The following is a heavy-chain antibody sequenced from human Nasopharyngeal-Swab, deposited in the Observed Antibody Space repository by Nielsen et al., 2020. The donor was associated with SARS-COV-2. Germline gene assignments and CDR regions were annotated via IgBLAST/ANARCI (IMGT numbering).Heavy chain of an antibody. V-gene: IGHV4-31*03. D-gene: IGHD4-23*01. CDR1: GDPISIGGYY. CDR3: ARVTSNSFDS. J-gene: IGHJ5*01. Sequence: LRLSCTVSGDPISIGGYYWSWIRQNPGKGLEWIVYIFHSGTTYYNPSLQSRVIISVDTSKNQFSLTLNSVTAADTAIYHCARVTSNSFDSWGQGTLVSVSS. CDR2: IFHSGTT.